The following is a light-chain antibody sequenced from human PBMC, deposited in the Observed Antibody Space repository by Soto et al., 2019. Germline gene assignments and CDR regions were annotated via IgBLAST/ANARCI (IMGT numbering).Light chain of an antibody. CDR3: QQYGSSPPYT. V-gene: IGKV3-20*01. Sequence: EVVLTQSPGTLSLSPGERATLSCRASQSVSNNYLAWYQQKPGQAPKLLIFGSSDRATGIPDRFSGSGSGTDFTLPISSLEPEDFALYYCQQYGSSPPYTFGQGTKLEIK. J-gene: IGKJ2*01. CDR2: GSS. CDR1: QSVSNNY.